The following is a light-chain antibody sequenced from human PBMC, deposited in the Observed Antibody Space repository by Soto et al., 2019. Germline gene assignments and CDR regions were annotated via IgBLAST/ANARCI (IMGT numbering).Light chain of an antibody. CDR1: SSNIGSNV. Sequence: QSVLTQPPSASGTPGQRVTISCSGSSSNIGSNVVHWYQQLPGTAPKLLIYSNNQRPSGVPDRFSGSKSGTSASLAISGLQSEDEADYYCAAWDDSLNDRVVFGGGTKVTVL. CDR3: AAWDDSLNDRVV. J-gene: IGLJ3*02. V-gene: IGLV1-44*01. CDR2: SNN.